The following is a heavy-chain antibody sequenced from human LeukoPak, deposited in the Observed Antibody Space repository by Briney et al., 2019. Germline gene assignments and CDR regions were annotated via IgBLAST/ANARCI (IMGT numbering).Heavy chain of an antibody. Sequence: SETLSLTCTVSGGSISSGSYYWSWIRQPPGKGLEWIGYIYYSGSTNYNPSLKSRVTISVDTSKNQFSLKLSSVTAADTAVYYCARGYSSSKPRSWYDYWGQGTLVTVSS. J-gene: IGHJ4*02. CDR3: ARGYSSSKPRSWYDY. CDR2: IYYSGST. CDR1: GGSISSGSYY. V-gene: IGHV4-61*01. D-gene: IGHD6-13*01.